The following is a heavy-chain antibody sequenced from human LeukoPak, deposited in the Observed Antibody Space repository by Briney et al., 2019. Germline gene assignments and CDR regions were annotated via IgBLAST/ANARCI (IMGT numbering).Heavy chain of an antibody. D-gene: IGHD4-17*01. CDR1: GFTVSSNY. J-gene: IGHJ4*02. CDR3: ARGHDYGDYVSF. CDR2: INSDGSST. Sequence: GGSLRLSCAASGFTVSSNYMSWVRQAPGKGLVWVSRINSDGSSTSYADSVKGRFTISRDNAKNTLYLQMNSLRAEDTAVYYCARGHDYGDYVSFWGQGTLVTVSS. V-gene: IGHV3-74*01.